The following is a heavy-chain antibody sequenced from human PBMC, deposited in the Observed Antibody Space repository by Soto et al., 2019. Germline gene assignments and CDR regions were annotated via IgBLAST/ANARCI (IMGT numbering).Heavy chain of an antibody. Sequence: ASVKVSCKASGYTFTSYAMHWVRQAPGQRLEWMGWINAGNGNTKYSQKFQGRVTITRDTSASTAYMELSSLRSEDTAVYYCARGGTAMVRFDYWGQGTLVTVSS. V-gene: IGHV1-3*01. CDR1: GYTFTSYA. D-gene: IGHD5-18*01. CDR3: ARGGTAMVRFDY. CDR2: INAGNGNT. J-gene: IGHJ4*02.